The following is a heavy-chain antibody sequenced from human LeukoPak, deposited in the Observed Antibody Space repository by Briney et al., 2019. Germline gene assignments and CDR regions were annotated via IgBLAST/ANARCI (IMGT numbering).Heavy chain of an antibody. CDR2: IKQDGSEK. Sequence: GRSLRLSCVASGLSFGNYWMDWVRQAPAKGLEWVGNIKQDGSEKYYVDSVKGRFTISRDNPKNSLYLDMNSLRVEDTAIYYCTRDFDPWGQGTLVTVSS. CDR1: GLSFGNYW. CDR3: TRDFDP. J-gene: IGHJ5*02. V-gene: IGHV3-7*01.